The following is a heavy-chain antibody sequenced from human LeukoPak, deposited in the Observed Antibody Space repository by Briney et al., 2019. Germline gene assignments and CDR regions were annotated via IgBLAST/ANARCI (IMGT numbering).Heavy chain of an antibody. CDR3: ARDLDYGGNSNFDD. CDR1: GFXFNTYW. Sequence: PGGSLRLSCAASGFXFNTYWIHWVRQAPGKGLVWVSRINSDGRRTTYADSLKGRFTISRDNAKNTLYLQMNSLRAEDTAVYYCARDLDYGGNSNFDDWGQGTLVTVSS. V-gene: IGHV3-74*01. CDR2: INSDGRRT. D-gene: IGHD4-23*01. J-gene: IGHJ4*02.